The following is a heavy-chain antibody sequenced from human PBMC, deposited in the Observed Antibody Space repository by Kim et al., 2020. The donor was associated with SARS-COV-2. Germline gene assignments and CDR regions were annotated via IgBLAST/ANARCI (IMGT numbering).Heavy chain of an antibody. D-gene: IGHD6-19*01. CDR3: ARDSGIAVAGTRYYFDY. J-gene: IGHJ4*02. V-gene: IGHV3-30*07. Sequence: KGRFTISRENSKNTLYLQMTSLSAEDTAVYYCARDSGIAVAGTRYYFDYWGQGTLVTVSS.